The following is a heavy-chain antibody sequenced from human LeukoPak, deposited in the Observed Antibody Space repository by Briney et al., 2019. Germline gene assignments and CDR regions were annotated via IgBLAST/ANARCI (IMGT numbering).Heavy chain of an antibody. Sequence: GGSLRLSCAASGFTFSSYDMHWVRQVTGKGQEWVSGIGKSGHTYYAGSVKGRFTISRENAKNSLYLQMNDLRAGDTAVYYCASGAEGWNYWGQGTLVTVSS. J-gene: IGHJ4*02. V-gene: IGHV3-13*01. CDR2: IGKSGHT. D-gene: IGHD2-15*01. CDR1: GFTFSSYD. CDR3: ASGAEGWNY.